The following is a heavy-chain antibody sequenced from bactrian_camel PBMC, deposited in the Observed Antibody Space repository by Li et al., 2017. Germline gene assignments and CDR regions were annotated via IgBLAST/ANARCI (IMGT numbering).Heavy chain of an antibody. CDR2: VNSGSGPL. V-gene: IGHV3S40*01. J-gene: IGHJ7*01. D-gene: IGHD2*01. Sequence: VQLVESGGGLVQPGGSLRLSCTASGLPFSSFYMSWVRQAPGKGLEWVSVVNSGSGPLYYADSGKGRFTASRDNRKAMLYLQLNSLKTEDTAMYYCTRSYGGMDYRGKGTQVTVS. CDR1: GLPFSSFY.